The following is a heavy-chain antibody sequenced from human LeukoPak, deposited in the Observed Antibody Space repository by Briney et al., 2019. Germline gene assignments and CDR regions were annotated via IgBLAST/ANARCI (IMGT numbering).Heavy chain of an antibody. Sequence: SETLSLTCTVSGGSVSNTDFYWGWIRRPPGKGLQWIGNIYYSGSTYYNPSLNSRVTMSVDTSKNQFSLKMTSVTAADTAVYYCARLTKGRYFDYIFDYWGQGTLFTVSS. CDR1: GGSVSNTDFY. D-gene: IGHD3-9*01. J-gene: IGHJ4*02. CDR3: ARLTKGRYFDYIFDY. V-gene: IGHV4-39*01. CDR2: IYYSGST.